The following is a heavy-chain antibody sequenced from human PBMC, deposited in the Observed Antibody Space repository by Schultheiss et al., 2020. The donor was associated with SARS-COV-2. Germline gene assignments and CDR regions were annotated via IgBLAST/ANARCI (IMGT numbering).Heavy chain of an antibody. Sequence: SQTLSLTCTVSGDSITSHKWWSWVRQAPGKGLEWIGEIYHSDTSKYNPSLKSRVTISIDKSENQFSLSLNSVTAADTAVYYCARNVWGPKIDLWGQGTLVTVSS. CDR3: ARNVWGPKIDL. CDR2: IYHSDTS. D-gene: IGHD1-26*01. CDR1: GDSITSHKW. V-gene: IGHV4-4*02. J-gene: IGHJ5*02.